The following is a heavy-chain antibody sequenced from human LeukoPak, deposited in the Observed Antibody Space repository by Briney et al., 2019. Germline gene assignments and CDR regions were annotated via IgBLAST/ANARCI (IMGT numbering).Heavy chain of an antibody. J-gene: IGHJ6*02. CDR2: IIPNSGGT. D-gene: IGHD3-22*01. CDR1: GYIFIGYY. Sequence: ASVKVSCKASGYIFIGYYMHWVRRAPGQGLEWMGWIIPNSGGTSYAQKFQGRVTMTRDTSISTAYMELSRLRSDDTAVYYCARADGRYYELMDVWGQGTTLTVSS. V-gene: IGHV1-2*02. CDR3: ARADGRYYELMDV.